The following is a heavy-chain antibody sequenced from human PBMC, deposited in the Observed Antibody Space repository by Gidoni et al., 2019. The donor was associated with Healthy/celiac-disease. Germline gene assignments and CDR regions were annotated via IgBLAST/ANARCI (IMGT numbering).Heavy chain of an antibody. CDR3: ARGSHMVRRWGGFDP. D-gene: IGHD3-10*01. CDR2: IYYSGST. CDR1: GGSISSGDYY. J-gene: IGHJ5*02. V-gene: IGHV4-30-4*01. Sequence: QVQLQESGPGLMKPSQTLSLTCTVSGGSISSGDYYWSWIRQPPGKGLEWIGYIYYSGSTYYNPSLKSRVTISVDTSKNQFSLKLSSVTAADTAVYYCARGSHMVRRWGGFDPWGQGTLVTVSS.